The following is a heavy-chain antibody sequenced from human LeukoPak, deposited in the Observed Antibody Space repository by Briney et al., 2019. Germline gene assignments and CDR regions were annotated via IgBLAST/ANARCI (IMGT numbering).Heavy chain of an antibody. CDR1: GFSFSSYG. V-gene: IGHV3-33*01. CDR2: IWYDGSNK. D-gene: IGHD6-13*01. CDR3: ARDLVAAAGGRSGLDY. Sequence: GGSLRLPCAASGFSFSSYGMHWVRQAPGKGLEWVAVIWYDGSNKYYADSVKGRFTISRDNSKNTLYLQMNSLRAEDTAVYYCARDLVAAAGGRSGLDYWGQGTLVTVSS. J-gene: IGHJ4*02.